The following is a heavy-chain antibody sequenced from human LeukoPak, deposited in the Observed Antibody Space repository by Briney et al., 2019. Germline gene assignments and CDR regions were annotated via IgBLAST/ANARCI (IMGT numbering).Heavy chain of an antibody. Sequence: ASVKVSCKASGYTFTSYGISWVRQAPGQGLEWMGWINPNSGGTNYAQKFQGRVTMTRDTSISTAYMELSRLRSDDTAVYYCARGYSSSSWFDPWGQGTLVTVSS. CDR3: ARGYSSSSWFDP. CDR2: INPNSGGT. D-gene: IGHD6-6*01. J-gene: IGHJ5*02. CDR1: GYTFTSYG. V-gene: IGHV1-2*02.